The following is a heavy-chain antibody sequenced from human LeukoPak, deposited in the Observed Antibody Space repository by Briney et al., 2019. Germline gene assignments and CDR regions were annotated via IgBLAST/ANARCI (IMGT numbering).Heavy chain of an antibody. Sequence: GGSLRLSCAASGFTFSSYSMNWVRQAPGKGREGVSSISSSSSYIYYADSVKGRFTISRDNAKNSLYLQMTSLRAEDTAVYYCARDIVRYFDWLPSYFDYWGQGTLVTVSS. J-gene: IGHJ4*02. CDR3: ARDIVRYFDWLPSYFDY. D-gene: IGHD3-9*01. V-gene: IGHV3-21*01. CDR1: GFTFSSYS. CDR2: ISSSSSYI.